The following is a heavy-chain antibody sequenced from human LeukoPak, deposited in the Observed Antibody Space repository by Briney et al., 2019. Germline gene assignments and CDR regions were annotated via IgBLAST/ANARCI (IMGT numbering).Heavy chain of an antibody. Sequence: PSETLSLTCAVSGGSISSSNWWNWVRQPPGKGLEWIGEIYHSGSTNYNPSLKSRVTISVDKSKNQFSLKLSSVTAADTAVYYCARYDVWGTYRAFDYWGQGTLVTVSS. V-gene: IGHV4-4*02. CDR1: GGSISSSNW. CDR2: IYHSGST. CDR3: ARYDVWGTYRAFDY. D-gene: IGHD3-16*02. J-gene: IGHJ4*02.